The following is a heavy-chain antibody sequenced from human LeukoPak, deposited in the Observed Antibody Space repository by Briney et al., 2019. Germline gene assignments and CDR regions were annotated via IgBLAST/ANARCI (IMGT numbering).Heavy chain of an antibody. V-gene: IGHV4-38-2*02. CDR2: IYHSGST. J-gene: IGHJ4*02. D-gene: IGHD6-6*01. CDR3: ARAGRPDLFAGFYFDY. CDR1: GFSISSGFY. Sequence: SETLSLTCSVSGFSISSGFYWGWIRQPPGKGLEWIGSIYHSGSTYFNPSLKSRVTISVDTSKDQFSLKLSSVTAADTAVYYCARAGRPDLFAGFYFDYWGQGILVTVSS.